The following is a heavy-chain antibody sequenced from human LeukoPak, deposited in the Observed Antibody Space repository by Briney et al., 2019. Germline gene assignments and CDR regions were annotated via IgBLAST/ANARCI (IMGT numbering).Heavy chain of an antibody. CDR2: ISSNGATT. CDR3: VKIVLAGGYFDS. D-gene: IGHD4-23*01. V-gene: IGHV3-64*05. J-gene: IGHJ4*02. CDR1: GFTFSIYA. Sequence: GGSLRLSCAASGFTFSIYAMSWVRQAPGKGLEYVSAISSNGATTYYADSVKGRFTISRDNSKNTLYFQMSSLRPEDTAVYYCVKIVLAGGYFDSWGQGTLVTVSS.